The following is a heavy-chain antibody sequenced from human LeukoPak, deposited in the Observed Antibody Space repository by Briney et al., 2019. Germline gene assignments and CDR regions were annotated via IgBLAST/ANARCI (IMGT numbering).Heavy chain of an antibody. J-gene: IGHJ6*03. V-gene: IGHV4-38-2*02. D-gene: IGHD3-10*01. Sequence: SETLSLTCTVSGYSISSGYYWGWIRQPPGKGLEWIGEINHSGSTKYNPSLKNQVTISVDTSKNQFSLKLSSVTAADTAVYYCARRLGRKFGERFYYYHYLDVWGKGTTVTISS. CDR1: GYSISSGYY. CDR3: ARRLGRKFGERFYYYHYLDV. CDR2: INHSGST.